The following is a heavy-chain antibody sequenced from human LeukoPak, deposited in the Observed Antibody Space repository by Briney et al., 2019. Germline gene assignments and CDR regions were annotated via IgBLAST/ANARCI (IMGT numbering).Heavy chain of an antibody. D-gene: IGHD3-10*01. CDR3: ARDPTSMVRGNNWFDP. J-gene: IGHJ5*02. CDR1: GFTFSSYS. Sequence: PGGSLRLSCAASGFTFSSYSMNWVRQAPGKELEWVSSISSSSSYIYYADSVKGRFTISRDNSKNTLYLQMNSLRAEDTAVYYCARDPTSMVRGNNWFDPWGQGTLVTVSS. V-gene: IGHV3-21*01. CDR2: ISSSSSYI.